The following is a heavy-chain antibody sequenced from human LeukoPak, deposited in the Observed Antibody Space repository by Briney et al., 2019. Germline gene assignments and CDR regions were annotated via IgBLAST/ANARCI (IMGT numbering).Heavy chain of an antibody. CDR3: ARARKHKGYCSSTSCYGFFAFDY. D-gene: IGHD2-2*01. CDR2: MNPNSGNT. Sequence: VASVKVSCKASGYTFTSYDINWVRQATGQGLEWMGWMNPNSGNTGYAQKLQGRVTMTTDTSTSTAYMELRSLRSDDTAVYYCARARKHKGYCSSTSCYGFFAFDYWGQGTLVTVSP. CDR1: GYTFTSYD. J-gene: IGHJ4*02. V-gene: IGHV1-8*01.